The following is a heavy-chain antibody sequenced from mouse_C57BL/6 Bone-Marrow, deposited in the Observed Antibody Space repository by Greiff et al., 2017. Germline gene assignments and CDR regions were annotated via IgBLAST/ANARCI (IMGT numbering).Heavy chain of an antibody. V-gene: IGHV2-2*01. D-gene: IGHD2-4*01. J-gene: IGHJ3*01. CDR1: GFSLTSYG. CDR2: IWSGGST. Sequence: QVQLQQSGPGLVQPSQSLSITCTVSGFSLTSYGVHWVRLSPGKGLEWLGVIWSGGSTDYNAAFISSLSISKDKSKIQVFFKMNSLQADDTAIYYCARGGLRRFAYWGQGTLVTVSA. CDR3: ARGGLRRFAY.